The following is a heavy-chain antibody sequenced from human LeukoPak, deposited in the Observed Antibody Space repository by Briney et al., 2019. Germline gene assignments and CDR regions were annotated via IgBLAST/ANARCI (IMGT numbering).Heavy chain of an antibody. D-gene: IGHD3-10*01. CDR1: GITLSNYG. Sequence: HPGGSLRLSCAVSGITLSNYGMSWVRQAPGKGLEWVAGISDSGGSTNYADSVKGRFTISRDNPKNTLYLQMNSLRAEDTAVYFCAKRGIVIRAVTIVGFHKEAYYFDYWGQGALVTVSS. CDR2: ISDSGGST. CDR3: AKRGIVIRAVTIVGFHKEAYYFDY. J-gene: IGHJ4*02. V-gene: IGHV3-23*01.